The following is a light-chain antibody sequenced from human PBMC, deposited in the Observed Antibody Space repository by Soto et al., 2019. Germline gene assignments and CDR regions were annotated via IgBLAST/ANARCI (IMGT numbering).Light chain of an antibody. CDR1: SSDVGGYNY. V-gene: IGLV2-14*01. CDR3: LSYSGSSSSDV. J-gene: IGLJ1*01. CDR2: EVT. Sequence: QSALTQPASVSGSPGQSITISCSGTSSDVGGYNYVSWYQQNPGKAPKLMIYEVTNRPSGVSSRFSGSKSGNTAYLTISGLQAEDEADYCCLSYSGSSSSDVFGTGTKVTVL.